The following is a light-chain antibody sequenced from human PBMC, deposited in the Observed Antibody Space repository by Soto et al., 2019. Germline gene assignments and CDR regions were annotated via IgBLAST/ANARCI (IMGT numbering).Light chain of an antibody. J-gene: IGKJ4*01. CDR3: QRYNNWPLT. V-gene: IGKV3-15*01. CDR1: QTVSSN. CDR2: GAS. Sequence: EIVLTQSPATLSVSPGDRATLSCRASQTVSSNLAWYQQRPGQAPRLLIYGASTRATGVPARFSGSRSGTEFTLTINSLQSEDFAVYYCQRYNNWPLTFGGGTKV.